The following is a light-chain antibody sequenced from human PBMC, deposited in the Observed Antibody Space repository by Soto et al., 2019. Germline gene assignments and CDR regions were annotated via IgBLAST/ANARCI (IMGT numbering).Light chain of an antibody. CDR3: MCYAGGNNWV. CDR2: EVS. CDR1: SRDVGSYKY. V-gene: IGLV2-14*01. Sequence: QSALTQPASVSGSPGQSITISCTGTSRDVGSYKYVSWYQQHPGKAPKLMIYEVSNRPSGVSNRFSGSKSGNTASLTVSGLQAEDEADYYCMCYAGGNNWVFGGGTKVTVL. J-gene: IGLJ3*02.